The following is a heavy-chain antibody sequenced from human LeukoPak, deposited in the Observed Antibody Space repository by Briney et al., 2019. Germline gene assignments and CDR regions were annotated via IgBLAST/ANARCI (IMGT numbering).Heavy chain of an antibody. CDR1: GYTLTELS. D-gene: IGHD3-10*02. CDR2: FDPEGGER. CDR3: ATNVPRTPDAFDI. J-gene: IGHJ3*02. V-gene: IGHV1-24*01. Sequence: ASVTVSCKGSGYTLTELSMDWVRQAPGKGLEWMGGFDPEGGERINAQKFQGRVTMTEDTSTDTDYMELRSLRSEDTAVYYCATNVPRTPDAFDIWGQGTMVTVSS.